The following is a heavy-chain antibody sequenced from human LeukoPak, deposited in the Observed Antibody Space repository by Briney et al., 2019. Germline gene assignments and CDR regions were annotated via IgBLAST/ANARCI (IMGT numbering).Heavy chain of an antibody. D-gene: IGHD4-23*01. CDR2: ITSSSSYT. CDR3: ARGHGDNVDS. V-gene: IGHV3-11*05. CDR1: GFTFSDYY. J-gene: IGHJ4*02. Sequence: GGSLRLSCAASGFTFSDYYMSWIRQAPGKGLEWLSFITSSSSYTNYADSVKGRFTISRDNAKNSLYLQMNSLRADDTAVYYCARGHGDNVDSWGQGTLVTVSS.